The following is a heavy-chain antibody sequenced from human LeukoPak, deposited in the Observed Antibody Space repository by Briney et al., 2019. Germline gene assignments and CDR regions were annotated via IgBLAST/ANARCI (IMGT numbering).Heavy chain of an antibody. D-gene: IGHD4-11*01. V-gene: IGHV3-53*01. CDR1: GFTVSSNY. CDR3: AGQDSDYNYYYYGMDV. CDR2: IYSGGST. J-gene: IGHJ6*02. Sequence: TGGSLRLSCAASGFTVSSNYMSWVRQAPGKGLEWVSIIYSGGSTYYADSVMGRFTISRDISKNTLYLQMNSLRAEDTAVYYCAGQDSDYNYYYYGMDVWGQGTTVTVSS.